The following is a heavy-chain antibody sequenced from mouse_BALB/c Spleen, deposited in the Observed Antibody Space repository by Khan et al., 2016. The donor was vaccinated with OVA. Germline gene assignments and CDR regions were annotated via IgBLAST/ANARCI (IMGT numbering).Heavy chain of an antibody. CDR1: GYTFPNYD. CDR3: AIRRGSMDC. Sequence: QVQLQQPGTELVKPGASVKLSCKAYGYTFPNYDINWVRQRPEQGREWMGWNIPGDDSTKYNEKFKNNATLTTDKSSSTAYMQLSRLTSEDSAVYFCAIRRGSMDCWGQGTSVTVSS. CDR2: NIPGDDST. V-gene: IGHV1-85*01. J-gene: IGHJ4*01.